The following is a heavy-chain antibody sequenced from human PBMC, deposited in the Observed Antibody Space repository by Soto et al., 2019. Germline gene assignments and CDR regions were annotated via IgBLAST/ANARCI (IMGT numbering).Heavy chain of an antibody. V-gene: IGHV1-18*01. D-gene: IGHD3-3*01. J-gene: IGHJ6*03. CDR1: GYTFTSYG. Sequence: ASVKVSCKASGYTFTSYGISWVRQAPGQGLEWMGWISAYNGNTNYAQKLQGRVTMTTDTSTSTAYMELRSLRSDDTAVYYCARDSVPNYYDFWRSPPVSINYYYYYMDVWGKGTTVTVSS. CDR2: ISAYNGNT. CDR3: ARDSVPNYYDFWRSPPVSINYYYYYMDV.